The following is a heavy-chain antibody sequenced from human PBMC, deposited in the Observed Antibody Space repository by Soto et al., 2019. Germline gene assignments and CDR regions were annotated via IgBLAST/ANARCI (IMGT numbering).Heavy chain of an antibody. CDR3: ASRYSSGWYGDY. J-gene: IGHJ4*02. CDR1: GGSISSSNW. D-gene: IGHD6-19*01. CDR2: IYHSGST. Sequence: QVQLQESGPGLVKPSGTLSLTCAVSGGSISSSNWWSWVHQPPGKGLEWIGEIYHSGSTNYNPSLKSRVTIPVDKSKNPFSLKLSSVTAADTAVYYCASRYSSGWYGDYWGQGTLVTVSS. V-gene: IGHV4-4*02.